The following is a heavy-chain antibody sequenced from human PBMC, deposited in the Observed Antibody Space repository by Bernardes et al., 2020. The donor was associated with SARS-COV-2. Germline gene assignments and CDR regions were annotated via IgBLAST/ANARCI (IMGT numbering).Heavy chain of an antibody. J-gene: IGHJ5*02. V-gene: IGHV3-20*01. CDR2: INWNGGST. CDR1: GFTFDDYG. CDR3: ARPFHDFWSGYYLGGFDP. Sequence: GGSLRLSCTASGFTFDDYGMSWVRQAPGKGLEWVSGINWNGGSTGYADSVKGRFTISRDNAKNSLYLQMNSLRAEDTALYHCARPFHDFWSGYYLGGFDPWGQGTLVTVSS. D-gene: IGHD3-3*01.